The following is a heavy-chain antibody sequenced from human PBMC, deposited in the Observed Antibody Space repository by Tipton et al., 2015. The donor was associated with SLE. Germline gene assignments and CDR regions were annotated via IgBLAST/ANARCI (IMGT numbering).Heavy chain of an antibody. CDR2: VHYSGST. V-gene: IGHV4-39*07. CDR3: ARRHYSGPFDS. J-gene: IGHJ4*02. Sequence: TLSLTCTVSGGSISSGNYNWGWIRQTPGKGLEWIGSVHYSGSTFYNPSLKSRVIISVDTSKNQFSLKLSSVTAVDTAVYYCARRHYSGPFDSWGQGTLVTVSS. CDR1: GGSISSGNYN. D-gene: IGHD5-12*01.